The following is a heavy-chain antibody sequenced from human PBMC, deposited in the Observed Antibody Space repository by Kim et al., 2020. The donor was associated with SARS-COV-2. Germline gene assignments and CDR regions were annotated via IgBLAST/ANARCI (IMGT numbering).Heavy chain of an antibody. CDR1: GFTFSKYG. V-gene: IGHV3-33*07. J-gene: IGHJ5*02. Sequence: GGSLRLSCTASGFTFSKYGMYWVRQAPGKGLEWVSFIWYDGSNEYYSDSVRGRFTISRDNSNNTLYLQMNSLRAEDTAMYFCVRGREQQVVTGWFDPWGQGTLVTVSS. CDR2: IWYDGSNE. CDR3: VRGREQQVVTGWFDP. D-gene: IGHD2-15*01.